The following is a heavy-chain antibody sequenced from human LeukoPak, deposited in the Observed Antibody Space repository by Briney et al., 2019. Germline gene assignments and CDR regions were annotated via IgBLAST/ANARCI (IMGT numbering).Heavy chain of an antibody. CDR3: ARDVGSGWFDY. D-gene: IGHD6-19*01. V-gene: IGHV3-53*01. CDR2: IYSGGST. Sequence: GGSLRLSCAASGLTVSSNYMSWVRQAPGKGLEWVSVIYSGGSTYYADSVKGRFTISRDNSKNTLYLQMNSLRAEDTAVYYCARDVGSGWFDYWGQGTLVTVSS. J-gene: IGHJ4*02. CDR1: GLTVSSNY.